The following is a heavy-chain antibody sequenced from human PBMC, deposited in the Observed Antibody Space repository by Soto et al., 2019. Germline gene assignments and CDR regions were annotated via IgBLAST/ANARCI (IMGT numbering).Heavy chain of an antibody. V-gene: IGHV1-69*01. CDR2: SIPIFGTA. CDR3: ASYGSGSYSVDVCFF. J-gene: IGHJ4*02. D-gene: IGHD3-10*01. Sequence: QVQLVQSGAEVKKPGSSGKVSCKASGGTFSSYAICWVRQAPGQGREWMGGSIPIFGTANYAQKFQGRVTITADESTSTAYMQLSSLRSEDTAVYYCASYGSGSYSVDVCFFWGQGTLVTVSS. CDR1: GGTFSSYA.